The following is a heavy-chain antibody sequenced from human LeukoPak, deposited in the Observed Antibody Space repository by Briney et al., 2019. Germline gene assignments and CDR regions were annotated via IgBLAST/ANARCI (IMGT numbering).Heavy chain of an antibody. J-gene: IGHJ4*02. Sequence: GESLKISCKGSGYSFTSYWIGWVRQMPGKGLEWMGIIYPGDSDTRYSPSFQGQVTISADKSISTAYLQWSSLEASDTAMYYCARNPFDCSSTSCYTNYFDYWGQGTLVTVSS. V-gene: IGHV5-51*01. CDR3: ARNPFDCSSTSCYTNYFDY. CDR1: GYSFTSYW. D-gene: IGHD2-2*02. CDR2: IYPGDSDT.